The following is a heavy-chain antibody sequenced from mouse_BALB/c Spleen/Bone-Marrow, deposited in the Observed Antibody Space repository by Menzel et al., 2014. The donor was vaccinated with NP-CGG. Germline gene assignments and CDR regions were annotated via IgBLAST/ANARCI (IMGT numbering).Heavy chain of an antibody. D-gene: IGHD2-10*01. CDR3: PRGTYYDSFYAMDY. CDR2: IRLKSNNYAT. V-gene: IGHV6-6*02. CDR1: GFTFSNYW. Sequence: EVQLQESGGGLVQPGGSMKLSCVASGFTFSNYWMNWVRQSPEKGLEWVAEIRLKSNNYATHYAESVKGRFTISRDDSKSSVYLQMNNLRAEDTGIYYCPRGTYYDSFYAMDYWGQGTSVIVSS. J-gene: IGHJ4*01.